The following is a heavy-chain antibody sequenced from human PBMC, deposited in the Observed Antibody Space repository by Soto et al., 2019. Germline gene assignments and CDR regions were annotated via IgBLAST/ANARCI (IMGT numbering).Heavy chain of an antibody. J-gene: IGHJ4*02. D-gene: IGHD3-22*01. CDR3: ARRTGTYFYDSGGYFFFDF. Sequence: GESLKISCQGSEYSFPNYWIGWVRHMPGRGLEWMGIIYPGDSTTRYSPPFQGQVTISVDKSINTAYLQWPSLKASDTAIYYCARRTGTYFYDSGGYFFFDFWGQGTPVTVSS. CDR1: EYSFPNYW. V-gene: IGHV5-51*01. CDR2: IYPGDSTT.